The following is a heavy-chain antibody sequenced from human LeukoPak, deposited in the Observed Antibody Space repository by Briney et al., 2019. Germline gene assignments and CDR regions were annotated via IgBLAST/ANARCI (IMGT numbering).Heavy chain of an antibody. CDR3: ARRQAAGTNFDY. CDR2: IRSSGDSA. V-gene: IGHV3-23*01. J-gene: IGHJ4*02. Sequence: PGGSLRLSCAASGFTFSGYAMNWVRQAPGKGLEWVSVIRSSGDSAYYADFVKGRFTISRDNAKNTLYLQMNSLRAEDTAVYYCARRQAAGTNFDYWGQGTLVTVSS. CDR1: GFTFSGYA. D-gene: IGHD6-13*01.